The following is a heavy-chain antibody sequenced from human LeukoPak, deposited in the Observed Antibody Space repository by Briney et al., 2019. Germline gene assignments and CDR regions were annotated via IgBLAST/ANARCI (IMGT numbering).Heavy chain of an antibody. Sequence: ASVKVSCKASGYTFTSYDINWVRQATGQGLEWMGWMNPNSGNTGYAQKFQGRVTITRNTSISTAYVELSSLRSEDTAVYYCARGRPGAAQLPYWGQGTLVTVSS. D-gene: IGHD1-1*01. J-gene: IGHJ4*02. CDR3: ARGRPGAAQLPY. CDR1: GYTFTSYD. CDR2: MNPNSGNT. V-gene: IGHV1-8*03.